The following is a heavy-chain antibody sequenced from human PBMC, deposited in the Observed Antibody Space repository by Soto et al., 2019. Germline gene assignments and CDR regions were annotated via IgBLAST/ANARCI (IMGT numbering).Heavy chain of an antibody. Sequence: SETLSLTCTVSGGSISSSSYYWGWIRQPPGKGLEWIGSIYYSGSTYYNPSLKSRVTISVDTSKNQFSLKLSSVTAADTAVYYCARRGGQRWLQFNDYYYYGRDVWGQGTTVTVSS. CDR2: IYYSGST. V-gene: IGHV4-39*01. CDR1: GGSISSSSYY. J-gene: IGHJ6*02. CDR3: ARRGGQRWLQFNDYYYYGRDV. D-gene: IGHD5-12*01.